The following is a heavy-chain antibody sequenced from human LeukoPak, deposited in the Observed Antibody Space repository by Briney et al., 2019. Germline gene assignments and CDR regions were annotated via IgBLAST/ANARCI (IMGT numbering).Heavy chain of an antibody. CDR1: GGSISSSSYY. J-gene: IGHJ5*02. V-gene: IGHV4-39*07. D-gene: IGHD3-10*01. Sequence: PSETLSLTCTVSGGSISSSSYYWGWIRQPPGKGLGWIGSIYHSGGTYYNPSLKSRVTISVDRSKNQFSLKLSSVTAADTAVYYCARDPTGLGWFDPWGQGTLVTVSS. CDR2: IYHSGGT. CDR3: ARDPTGLGWFDP.